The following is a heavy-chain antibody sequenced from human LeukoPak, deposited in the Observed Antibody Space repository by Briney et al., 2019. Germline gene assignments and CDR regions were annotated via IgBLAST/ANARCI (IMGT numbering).Heavy chain of an antibody. V-gene: IGHV1-18*04. CDR2: ISAYNGNT. J-gene: IGHJ4*02. D-gene: IGHD3-22*01. Sequence: GASVKVSCKASGYTFTSYYMHWVRQAPGQGLEWMGWISAYNGNTNYAQKLQGRVTMTTDTSTSTAYMELRSLRSDDTAVYYCARDRPYYYDSSGYLPGGYWGQGTLVTVSS. CDR1: GYTFTSYY. CDR3: ARDRPYYYDSSGYLPGGY.